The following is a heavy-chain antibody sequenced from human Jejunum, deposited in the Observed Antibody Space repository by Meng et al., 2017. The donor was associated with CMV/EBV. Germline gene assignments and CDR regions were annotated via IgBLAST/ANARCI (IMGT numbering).Heavy chain of an antibody. CDR2: MRSNDSST. CDR3: GKGQNDDGTSVRFDY. D-gene: IGHD4-23*01. Sequence: SGVTVSSDGMGWGRNGQGKGMDREWSMRSNDSSTNYEDSLMGRFVMTRDNSKNTHYLQMNSLRADDTTVYYCGKGQNDDGTSVRFDYWGQGTLVTVSS. CDR1: GVTVSSDG. J-gene: IGHJ4*02. V-gene: IGHV3-23*01.